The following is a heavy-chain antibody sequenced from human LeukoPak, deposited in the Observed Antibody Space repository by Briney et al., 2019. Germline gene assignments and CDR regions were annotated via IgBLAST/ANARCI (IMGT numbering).Heavy chain of an antibody. J-gene: IGHJ5*02. CDR2: VYYSGST. CDR1: GDSISTYY. CDR3: ARGSNWFDP. Sequence: SETLSLICSVSGDSISTYYWSWIRQPPGKALEWIGYVYYSGSTDYNPSLKSRVTISVDTSKKFSLNLNSVTAADTAVYYCARGSNWFDPWGQGTLVTVSS. V-gene: IGHV4-59*01.